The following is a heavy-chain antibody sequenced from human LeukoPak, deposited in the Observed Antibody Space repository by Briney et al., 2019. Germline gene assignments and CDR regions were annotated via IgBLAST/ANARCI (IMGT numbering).Heavy chain of an antibody. CDR1: GYTFTGYY. CDR2: INPNSGGT. D-gene: IGHD2-15*01. J-gene: IGHJ4*02. V-gene: IGHV1-2*06. Sequence: ASVKVSCKASGYTFTGYYMHWVRQAPGQGLEWMGQINPNSGGTNYAQKFQGRVTMTRDTSISTAYMELSRLRSDDTAVYYCAYDLVVVAATPVWGQGTLVTVSS. CDR3: AYDLVVVAATPV.